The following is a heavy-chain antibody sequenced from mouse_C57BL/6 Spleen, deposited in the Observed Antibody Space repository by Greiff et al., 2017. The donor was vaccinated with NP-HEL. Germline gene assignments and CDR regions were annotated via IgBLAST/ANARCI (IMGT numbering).Heavy chain of an antibody. CDR1: GFTFSDYY. CDR3: ARDRTYGSSYYAMDY. V-gene: IGHV5-16*01. CDR2: INYDGSST. J-gene: IGHJ4*01. Sequence: EVKLVESEGGLVQPGSSMKLSCTASGFTFSDYYMAWVRQVPEKGLEWVANINYDGSSTYYLDSLKSRFIISRDNAKNILYLQMSSLKSEDTATYYCARDRTYGSSYYAMDYWGQGTSVTVSS. D-gene: IGHD1-1*01.